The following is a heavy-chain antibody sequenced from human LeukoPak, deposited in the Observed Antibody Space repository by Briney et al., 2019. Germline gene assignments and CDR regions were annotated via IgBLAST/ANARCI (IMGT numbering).Heavy chain of an antibody. D-gene: IGHD1-26*01. CDR3: AKYAVGDTFFGDY. Sequence: PGGSLRLSCAASGFPFSTYAMAWVREAPGKGLEWVSGISGSGDYTFYANSVKGRFTIFRDNSQNTLHLQMNSLGAEDTAVYYCAKYAVGDTFFGDYWGQGTLVTVSS. CDR1: GFPFSTYA. CDR2: ISGSGDYT. V-gene: IGHV3-23*01. J-gene: IGHJ4*02.